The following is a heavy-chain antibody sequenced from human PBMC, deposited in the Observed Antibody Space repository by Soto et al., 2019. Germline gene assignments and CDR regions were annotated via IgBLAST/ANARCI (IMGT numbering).Heavy chain of an antibody. Sequence: QVQLIQSEAEVKKPGSSVRVSCTASGGIFGSHGFSWVRQAPGQRLEWVGGFIPIFRTLTYTEKFQARVRIAADESTNTVYLDLSSLTAEDTAVYYCVRDRRIYYSEPPDEFVASEYEVWGQGTMVSVSS. CDR3: VRDRRIYYSEPPDEFVASEYEV. V-gene: IGHV1-69*01. D-gene: IGHD3-22*01. J-gene: IGHJ3*01. CDR1: GGIFGSHG. CDR2: FIPIFRTL.